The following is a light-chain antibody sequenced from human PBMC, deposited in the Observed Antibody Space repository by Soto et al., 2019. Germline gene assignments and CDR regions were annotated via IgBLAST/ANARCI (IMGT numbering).Light chain of an antibody. CDR3: LQDHDDSWT. J-gene: IGKJ1*01. V-gene: IGKV1-6*01. CDR1: HSIMTY. CDR2: AAS. Sequence: AIQMTQSPSTLPASVGDGVTITCRASHSIMTYLNWYQLKPGKAPTLLIYAASNLQSGVPSRFRGSRSGTEFTLTVSSLQPADFATYYCLQDHDDSWTFGQGTKVDI.